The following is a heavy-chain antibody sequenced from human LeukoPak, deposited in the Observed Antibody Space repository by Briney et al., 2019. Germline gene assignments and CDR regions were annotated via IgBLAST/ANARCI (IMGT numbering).Heavy chain of an antibody. V-gene: IGHV1-58*02. CDR3: AAQRGASLHDFWSTRLFDP. D-gene: IGHD3-3*01. J-gene: IGHJ5*02. Sequence: SVKVSCKASGFTFHTSAMQWVRQARGQRLEWIGWIVLGSGNTVYSHKFHDRVIITRDMSTSTVYMELDSLGPEDTAVFYCAAQRGASLHDFWSTRLFDPWGQGTLVTVSS. CDR1: GFTFHTSA. CDR2: IVLGSGNT.